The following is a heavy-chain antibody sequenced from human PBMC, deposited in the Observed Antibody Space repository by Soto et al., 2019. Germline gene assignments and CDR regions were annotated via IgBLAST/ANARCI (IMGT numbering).Heavy chain of an antibody. V-gene: IGHV2-5*02. CDR1: GFSLSSSGVG. CDR3: AGLLVAGITYYFDS. CDR2: IYWDDDK. Sequence: QITLKESGPTLVKPTQTLTLTCTFSGFSLSSSGVGVGWIRQPPGKALEWLTFIYWDDDKRYSPSLKSRLTTPKTTSKNQVALTRTNMDPVDTATYYCAGLLVAGITYYFDSGGQGTLLT. J-gene: IGHJ4*02. D-gene: IGHD2-21*01.